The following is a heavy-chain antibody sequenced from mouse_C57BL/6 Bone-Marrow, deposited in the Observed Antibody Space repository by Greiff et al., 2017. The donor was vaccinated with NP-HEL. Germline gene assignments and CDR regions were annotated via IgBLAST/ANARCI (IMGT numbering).Heavy chain of an antibody. Sequence: VQLQQSGPGLVAPSQSLSITCTVSGFSLTSYGVDWVRQPPGKGLEWLGVIWGGGSTNYNSALMSRLSISKDNSKSQVFLKMNSLQTDDTAMYYCAKHAELLRGDWYFDVWGTGTTVTVSS. CDR3: AKHAELLRGDWYFDV. V-gene: IGHV2-9*01. J-gene: IGHJ1*03. CDR1: GFSLTSYG. CDR2: IWGGGST. D-gene: IGHD1-1*01.